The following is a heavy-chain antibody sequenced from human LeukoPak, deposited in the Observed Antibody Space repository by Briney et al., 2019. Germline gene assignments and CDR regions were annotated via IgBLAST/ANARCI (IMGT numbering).Heavy chain of an antibody. Sequence: PSETLSLTCAVYGGSFSGYYWSWIRQPPEMGLEWIGQIYHSGSTNYNPSLKSRVTISVDTSKNQFSLKLSSVTAADTAVYYCARGRSSNPWGQGTLVTVSS. V-gene: IGHV4-34*01. CDR2: IYHSGST. CDR1: GGSFSGYY. J-gene: IGHJ5*02. D-gene: IGHD2-2*01. CDR3: ARGRSSNP.